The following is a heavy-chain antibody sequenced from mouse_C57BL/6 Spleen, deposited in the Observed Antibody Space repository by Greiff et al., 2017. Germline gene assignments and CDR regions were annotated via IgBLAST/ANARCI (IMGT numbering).Heavy chain of an antibody. CDR1: GYTFTSYW. V-gene: IGHV1-64*01. J-gene: IGHJ3*01. D-gene: IGHD2-4*01. CDR2: IHPNCGST. CDR3: ARYDYNGAWFAY. Sequence: QVQLQQPGAELVKPGASVKLSCKASGYTFTSYWMHWVKQRPGQGLEWIGMIHPNCGSTTYNDKVKGKGTLTVDKSSSTAYMQLSSLTSEDSAVYYCARYDYNGAWFAYWGQGTLVTVSA.